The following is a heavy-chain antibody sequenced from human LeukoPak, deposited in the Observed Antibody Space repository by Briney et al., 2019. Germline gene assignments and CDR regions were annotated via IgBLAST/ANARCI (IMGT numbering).Heavy chain of an antibody. Sequence: TSETLSLTCTASGGSVISGSYYWSWIRQPPGKGLEWIGSIYYSGSTYYNPSLKSRVTISVDTSKNQFSLKLSSVTAADTAVYYCATRGNYYGSGSYYPQDLDYWGQGTLVTVSS. CDR3: ATRGNYYGSGSYYPQDLDY. J-gene: IGHJ4*02. V-gene: IGHV4-39*01. CDR1: GGSVISGSYY. D-gene: IGHD3-10*01. CDR2: IYYSGST.